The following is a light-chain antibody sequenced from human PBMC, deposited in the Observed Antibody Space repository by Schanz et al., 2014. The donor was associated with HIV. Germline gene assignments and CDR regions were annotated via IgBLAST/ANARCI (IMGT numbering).Light chain of an antibody. CDR1: QSISNN. V-gene: IGKV3D-15*01. J-gene: IGKJ1*01. Sequence: EIVMTQSPATLYVSPGEGATLSCRASQSISNNLAWYQQKPNQAPRLLIYGASSRATGIPDRFSGSGSGTEFTLTITSLQAEDVAVYYCHQFYSTRGTFGQGTKVEI. CDR2: GAS. CDR3: HQFYSTRGT.